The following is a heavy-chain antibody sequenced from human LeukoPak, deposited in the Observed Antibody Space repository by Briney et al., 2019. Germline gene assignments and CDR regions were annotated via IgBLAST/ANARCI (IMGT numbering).Heavy chain of an antibody. CDR1: NYSISSGYY. CDR2: VYRSGST. J-gene: IGHJ4*02. V-gene: IGHV4-38-2*02. D-gene: IGHD7-27*01. Sequence: SETLSLTCTVSNYSISSGYYWGWIRQPPGKGLEWIASVYRSGSTYYKSSLKSRVRISVDTSKNQFSLHLTSVTAADTAVYFCARGFRGDNFDYWGQGTLVTVSS. CDR3: ARGFRGDNFDY.